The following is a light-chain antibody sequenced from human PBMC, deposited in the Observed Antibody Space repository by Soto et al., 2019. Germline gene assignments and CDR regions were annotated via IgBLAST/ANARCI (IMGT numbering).Light chain of an antibody. CDR3: LLFMTSGISV. V-gene: IGLV8-61*01. Sequence: QTVVTQEPSFSVSPGGTVTLTCGLSSGSVSTTNYPTWYQQTPGQAPRTLIYSTQTRISGVPARFTASILGNKAALAITGAQEDDECDYYCLLFMTSGISVFGGGTKLTVL. CDR1: SGSVSTTNY. CDR2: STQ. J-gene: IGLJ3*02.